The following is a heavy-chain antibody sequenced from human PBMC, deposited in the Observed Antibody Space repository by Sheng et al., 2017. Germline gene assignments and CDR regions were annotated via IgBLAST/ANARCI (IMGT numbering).Heavy chain of an antibody. CDR1: GFTFSSYG. J-gene: IGHJ4*02. D-gene: IGHD6-25*01. V-gene: IGHV3-33*01. CDR2: IWYDGSNK. Sequence: QVQLVESGGGVVQPGRSLRLSCAASGFTFSSYGMHWVRQAPGKGLEWVAVIWYDGSNKYYADSVKGRFTISRDNSKNTLYLQMNSLRAEDTAVYYCARDHSSDFDYWGQGTLVTVSS. CDR3: ARDHSSDFDY.